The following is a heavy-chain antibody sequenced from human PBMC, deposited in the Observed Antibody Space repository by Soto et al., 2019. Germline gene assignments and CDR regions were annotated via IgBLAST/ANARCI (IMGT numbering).Heavy chain of an antibody. CDR2: ITPMFGTP. CDR1: GGTFSRYT. V-gene: IGHV1-69*05. Sequence: SVKVSCKASGGTFSRYTITWVRQAPGQGLEWMGGITPMFGTPNYAQKFQGRVTMTTDTSTSTAYMELRSLRSDDTAVYYCARDLLLGGNTGWGQGTMVTVSS. D-gene: IGHD3-16*01. J-gene: IGHJ3*01. CDR3: ARDLLLGGNTG.